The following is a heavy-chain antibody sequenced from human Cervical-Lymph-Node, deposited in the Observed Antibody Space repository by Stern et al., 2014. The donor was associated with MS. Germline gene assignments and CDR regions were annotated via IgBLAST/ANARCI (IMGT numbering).Heavy chain of an antibody. D-gene: IGHD2-15*01. V-gene: IGHV1-46*02. CDR3: AVRYCSGGRCYSVPDV. CDR2: INPSGAT. Sequence: VQLVESGAEVKKPGASVKVSCKASEYTHNNYLIHWVRQAPGQRPDWMGGINPSGATNYAQKVQDRVTMTTDASTSTFYMELSRLRSEDTAVYYCAVRYCSGGRCYSVPDVWGKGTTVIVSS. J-gene: IGHJ6*04. CDR1: EYTHNNYL.